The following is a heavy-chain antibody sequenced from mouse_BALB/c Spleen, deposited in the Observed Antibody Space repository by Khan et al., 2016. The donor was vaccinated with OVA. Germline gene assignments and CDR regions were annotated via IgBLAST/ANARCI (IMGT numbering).Heavy chain of an antibody. D-gene: IGHD1-1*01. CDR2: INTNTGEP. CDR1: GYTFTNYG. V-gene: IGHV9-3*02. J-gene: IGHJ3*01. Sequence: QIQLVQSGPELKKPGETVKISCKASGYTFTNYGINWVKQAPGKGLKWMGWINTNTGEPTYAEEFKGRFAFSLETSASTAYLQLNNLKNEDTATFFGVRGNYCASNSWFAYWGQGTLVTVSA. CDR3: VRGNYCASNSWFAY.